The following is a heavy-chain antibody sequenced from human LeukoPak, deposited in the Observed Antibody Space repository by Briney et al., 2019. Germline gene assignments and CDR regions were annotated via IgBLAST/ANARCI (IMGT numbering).Heavy chain of an antibody. CDR1: GFTFSSYG. Sequence: GGSLTLSCAAFGFTFSSYGMSWVRHDPGQGLGWVSASSVSGGSTYYSDSATGRRTISRDNSKNTLYLQMNSLGAEDHAVDYCSNVGEYHDDNSGPLCDYWGRRTLVTVSS. V-gene: IGHV3-23*01. D-gene: IGHD3-22*01. CDR3: SNVGEYHDDNSGPLCDY. CDR2: SSVSGGST. J-gene: IGHJ4*02.